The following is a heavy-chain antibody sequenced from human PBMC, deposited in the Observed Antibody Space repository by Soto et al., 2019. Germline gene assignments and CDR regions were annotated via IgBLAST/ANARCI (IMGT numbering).Heavy chain of an antibody. CDR2: IYYSGST. CDR1: GGSISSGGYY. J-gene: IGHJ4*02. V-gene: IGHV4-31*03. D-gene: IGHD3-16*01. Sequence: QVQLQESGPGLVKPSQTLSLTCTVSGGSISSGGYYWSWIRQHPGKGLEWIGYIYYSGSTYYNPSLKSRVXLXVXMSKNQFSLKLSSVTAADTAVYDCAREVVWGLYFDSWGQGTLVTVSS. CDR3: AREVVWGLYFDS.